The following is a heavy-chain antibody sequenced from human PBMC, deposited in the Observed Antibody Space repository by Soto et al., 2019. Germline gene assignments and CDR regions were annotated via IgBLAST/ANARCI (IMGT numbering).Heavy chain of an antibody. CDR2: ISSSSSYI. Sequence: EVQLLESGGGLVQPGGSLRLSCAASGFTFSSYAMSWVRQAPGKGLEWVSSISSSSSYIYYADSVKGRFTISRDNAKNSLYLQMNSLRAEDTAVYYCARVGGGYYDSSGSAEWGQGTLVTVSS. CDR3: ARVGGGYYDSSGSAE. V-gene: IGHV3-21*01. J-gene: IGHJ4*02. D-gene: IGHD3-22*01. CDR1: GFTFSSYA.